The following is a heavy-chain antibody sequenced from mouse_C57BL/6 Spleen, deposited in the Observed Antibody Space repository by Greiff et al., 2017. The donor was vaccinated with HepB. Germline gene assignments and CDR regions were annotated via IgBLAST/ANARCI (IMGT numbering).Heavy chain of an antibody. CDR1: GYTFTSYW. J-gene: IGHJ4*01. CDR2: IHPSDSDT. Sequence: QVQLQQPGAELVKPGASVKVSCKASGYTFTSYWMHWVKQRPGQGLEWIGRIHPSDSDTNYNQKFKGKATLTVDNSSSTAYMQLSSLTSEDSAVVYGAMRQYYGRSCMDYWGQGTSVTVSA. CDR3: AMRQYYGRSCMDY. V-gene: IGHV1-74*01. D-gene: IGHD1-1*01.